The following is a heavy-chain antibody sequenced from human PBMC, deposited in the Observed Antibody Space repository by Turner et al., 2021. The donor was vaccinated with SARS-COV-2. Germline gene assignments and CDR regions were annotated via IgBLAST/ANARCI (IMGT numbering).Heavy chain of an antibody. V-gene: IGHV4-39*01. J-gene: IGHJ4*02. D-gene: IGHD1-26*01. CDR2: IRWCDTT. CDR1: GGSISRSSYF. CDR3: ALRPGSYSGFDY. Sequence: QLQLHETGPGQVKASETLSLPCNVSGGSISRSSYFWGWIRHSPGKSLAWIGSIRWCDTTYYNASLNGRFTISLDTSKNEFTMNMRSLTVAVTAVYYCALRPGSYSGFDYWGQGLPVTVSS.